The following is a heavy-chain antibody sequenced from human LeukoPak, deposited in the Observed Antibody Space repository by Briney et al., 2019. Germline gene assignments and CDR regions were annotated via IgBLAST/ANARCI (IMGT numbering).Heavy chain of an antibody. CDR2: IYYSGST. CDR1: GGSISSGDYY. Sequence: SETLSLTCTVSGGSISSGDYYWSWIRQPPGKGLEWIGYIYYSGSTYYNPSLKSRVTISVDTSKNQFPLKLSSVTAADTAVYYCARDTHDGDYSYYFDYWGQGTLVTVSS. CDR3: ARDTHDGDYSYYFDY. J-gene: IGHJ4*02. V-gene: IGHV4-30-4*01. D-gene: IGHD4-17*01.